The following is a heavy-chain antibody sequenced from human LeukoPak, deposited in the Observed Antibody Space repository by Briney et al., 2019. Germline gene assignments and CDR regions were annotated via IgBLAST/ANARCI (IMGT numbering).Heavy chain of an antibody. J-gene: IGHJ4*02. CDR2: ISAYNGNT. CDR1: GYTFTSYG. Sequence: GASVKVSCQASGYTFTSYGISWVRQAPGQGLEWMGWISAYNGNTNYAQKLQGRVIMATDTSTSTAYMELRSLRSDDTAVYYCARDPSITGTAHFDYWGQGTLVTVSS. D-gene: IGHD1-20*01. V-gene: IGHV1-18*01. CDR3: ARDPSITGTAHFDY.